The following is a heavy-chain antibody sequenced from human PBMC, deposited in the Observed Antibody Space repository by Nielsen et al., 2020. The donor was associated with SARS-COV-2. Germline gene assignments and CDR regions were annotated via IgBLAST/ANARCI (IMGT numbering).Heavy chain of an antibody. V-gene: IGHV3-9*01. Sequence: SCAASGFTFDAYAMHWVRQAPGNGLEWVSGISWNSGSIGYADSVKGRFATPRDNAHNTLFLQMNNLRGEDTAVYYCARGTNLDYLGQGTLVTVSS. CDR2: ISWNSGSI. CDR1: GFTFDAYA. J-gene: IGHJ4*02. CDR3: ARGTNLDY.